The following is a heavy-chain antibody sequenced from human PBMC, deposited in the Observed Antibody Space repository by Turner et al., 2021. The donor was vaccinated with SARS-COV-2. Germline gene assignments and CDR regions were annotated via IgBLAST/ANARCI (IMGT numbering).Heavy chain of an antibody. CDR3: AKTQRRNWYFDL. J-gene: IGHJ2*01. Sequence: EVPFLEFGGGWVQPGGSLGLSCAASGFTFGDYAMGWVRQAPGKGLEWVSTITDSASRTYYADSVKGRFNISRDNSKNTLYQQMNSLRVEDTAVYYCAKTQRRNWYFDLWGRGTLVTVSS. CDR2: ITDSASRT. CDR1: GFTFGDYA. V-gene: IGHV3-23*01.